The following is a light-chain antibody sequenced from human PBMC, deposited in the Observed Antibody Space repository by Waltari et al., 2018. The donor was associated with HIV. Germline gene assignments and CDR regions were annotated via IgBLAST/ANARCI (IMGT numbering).Light chain of an antibody. CDR2: EVS. Sequence: QSALTQPASVSGSPGQSITISCTGTSSDVGSYNLVSWYQQHPGKAPKLMIYEVSKRPSGVSNRFSGSKAGNTASLTISGLQTADEADYFCCAYAAGHVSYVFGNGTAVAVL. CDR1: SSDVGSYNL. V-gene: IGLV2-23*02. J-gene: IGLJ1*01. CDR3: CAYAAGHVSYV.